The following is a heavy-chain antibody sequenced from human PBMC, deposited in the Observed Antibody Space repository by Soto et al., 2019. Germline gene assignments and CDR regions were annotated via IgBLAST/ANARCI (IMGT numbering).Heavy chain of an antibody. CDR3: ARIIGYCRNNDCSWTFDI. CDR2: FYPGDSTS. D-gene: IGHD2-2*03. Sequence: GESLKMSCDTSGYSFISYWVALVLQKPGKGLEWMGTFYPGDSTSTYSPSFQGQVTISVDKSISTAYLHLSSLKASDTAMYYCARIIGYCRNNDCSWTFDIWGQGTTVTVSS. CDR1: GYSFISYW. V-gene: IGHV5-51*01. J-gene: IGHJ3*02.